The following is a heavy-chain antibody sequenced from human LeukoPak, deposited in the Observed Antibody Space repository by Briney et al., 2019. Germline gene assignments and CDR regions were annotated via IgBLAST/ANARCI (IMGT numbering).Heavy chain of an antibody. J-gene: IGHJ4*02. CDR1: GFTFSSYS. V-gene: IGHV3-21*01. CDR3: ARDDSSGYYYVPDY. D-gene: IGHD3-22*01. Sequence: GGPLRLSCAASGFTFSSYSMNWVRQAPGKGLEGVSSISSSSSYIYYADSVKGRFTISRDNAKNSLYLQMNSLRAEDTAVYYCARDDSSGYYYVPDYWGQGTLVTVSP. CDR2: ISSSSSYI.